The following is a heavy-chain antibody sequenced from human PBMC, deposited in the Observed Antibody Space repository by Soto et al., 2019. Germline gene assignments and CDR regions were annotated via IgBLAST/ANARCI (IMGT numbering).Heavy chain of an antibody. CDR1: GFTFSSYA. J-gene: IGHJ4*02. D-gene: IGHD6-19*01. CDR2: IISGGGT. Sequence: HPGGSLRLSCAASGFTFSSYAMSWVRQAPGKGLEWVSDIISGGGTYYADSVKGRFTISRDNSKNTLYLQMNSLRAEDTAIYYCAKVKSSGWYYFDYWGQGTLVTVS. CDR3: AKVKSSGWYYFDY. V-gene: IGHV3-23*01.